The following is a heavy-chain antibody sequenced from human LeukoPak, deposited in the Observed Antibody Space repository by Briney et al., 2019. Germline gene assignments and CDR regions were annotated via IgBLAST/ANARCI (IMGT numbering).Heavy chain of an antibody. D-gene: IGHD1-26*01. J-gene: IGHJ4*02. CDR1: GGSISNYY. Sequence: SETLSLTCSVSGGSISNYYWSWIRQPPGKGLEWIGYIYYSGSTNYNPSLKSRVTISVDTSKNQFSLILSSVTAADTAVYYCARLVLGATAYFDCWGQGTLVTVSS. CDR2: IYYSGST. V-gene: IGHV4-59*08. CDR3: ARLVLGATAYFDC.